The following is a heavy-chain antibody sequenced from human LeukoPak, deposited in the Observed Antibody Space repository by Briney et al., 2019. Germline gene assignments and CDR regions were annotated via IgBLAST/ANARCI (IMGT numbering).Heavy chain of an antibody. CDR1: GFTFSSYA. D-gene: IGHD2-21*01. J-gene: IGHJ6*02. V-gene: IGHV3-23*01. Sequence: PGGSLRLSCAASGFTFSSYAMSWVRQAPGKGLEWVSSIRTNGGSTYYADSVKGRFTISRDNSKNRLYLQMNGLRAEDTAVYYCAKDIVVSGYYGMDVWGQGTTVTVSS. CDR3: AKDIVVSGYYGMDV. CDR2: IRTNGGST.